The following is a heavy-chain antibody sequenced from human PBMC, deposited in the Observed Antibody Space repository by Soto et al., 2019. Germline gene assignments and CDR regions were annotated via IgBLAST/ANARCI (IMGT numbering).Heavy chain of an antibody. CDR3: ASGYDYGGNSAKNYFDY. CDR1: GYTFTSYG. D-gene: IGHD4-17*01. J-gene: IGHJ4*02. V-gene: IGHV1-18*01. CDR2: ISAYNGNT. Sequence: ASVKVSCKASGYTFTSYGISWVRQAPGQGLEWMGWISAYNGNTNYAQKLQGRVTMTTDTSTSTAYMELRSLRSDDTAVYYCASGYDYGGNSAKNYFDYWGQGTRVTLSS.